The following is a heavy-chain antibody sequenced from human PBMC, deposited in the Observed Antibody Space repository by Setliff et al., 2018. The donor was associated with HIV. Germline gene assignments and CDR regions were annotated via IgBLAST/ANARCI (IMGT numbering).Heavy chain of an antibody. CDR3: ARQQGDSRGFYPHFDY. V-gene: IGHV4-39*01. Sequence: KPSETLSLTCTVSGVSVSGTAYYWAWIRQPPGRGLEWIGNIYYTGNTNYNSSLKSRISMSMAASKKQIFLKLSTVSAADTAVYYCARQQGDSRGFYPHFDYWGQGRLVTVS. CDR2: IYYTGNT. CDR1: GVSVSGTAYY. J-gene: IGHJ4*02. D-gene: IGHD5-12*01.